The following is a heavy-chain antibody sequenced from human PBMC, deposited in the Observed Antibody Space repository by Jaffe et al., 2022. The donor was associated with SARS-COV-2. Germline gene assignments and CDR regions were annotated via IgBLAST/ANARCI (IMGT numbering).Heavy chain of an antibody. CDR3: ARPGYSYGSFDY. V-gene: IGHV4-39*01. CDR2: IYYSGST. CDR1: GGSISSSSYY. J-gene: IGHJ4*02. Sequence: QLQLQESGPGLVKPSETLSLTCTVSGGSISSSSYYWGWIRQPPGKGLEWIGSIYYSGSTYYNPSLKSRVTISVDTSKNQFSLKLSSVTAADTAVYYCARPGYSYGSFDYWGQGTLVTVSS. D-gene: IGHD5-18*01.